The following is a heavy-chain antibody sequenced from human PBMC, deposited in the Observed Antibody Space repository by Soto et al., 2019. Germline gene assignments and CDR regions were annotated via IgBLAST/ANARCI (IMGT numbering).Heavy chain of an antibody. CDR3: ARAFGELLLPGSYYFDY. D-gene: IGHD3-10*01. CDR2: IKQDGSEK. J-gene: IGHJ4*02. V-gene: IGHV3-7*01. CDR1: GFTFSSYW. Sequence: GGSLRLSCAASGFTFSSYWMSWVRQAPGKGLEWVANIKQDGSEKYYVDSVKGRFIISRDNAKNSLYLQMNSLRAEDTAVYYCARAFGELLLPGSYYFDYWSQGTLVTVSS.